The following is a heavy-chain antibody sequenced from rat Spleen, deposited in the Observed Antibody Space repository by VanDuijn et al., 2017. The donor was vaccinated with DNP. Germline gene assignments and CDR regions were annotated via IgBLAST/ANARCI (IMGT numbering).Heavy chain of an antibody. D-gene: IGHD1-8*01. CDR2: ITASSGTT. CDR1: GFTFSDYD. V-gene: IGHV5-27*01. Sequence: EVQLVESGGGLVQPGRSLRLSCGASGFTFSDYDMVWVRQAPTKGLEWVATITASSGTTYYRDSVKGRFTISTDNAKNTLYLQMDSLRSEDTATYYCTTDNYSAPFDYWGQGVMVTVSS. J-gene: IGHJ2*01. CDR3: TTDNYSAPFDY.